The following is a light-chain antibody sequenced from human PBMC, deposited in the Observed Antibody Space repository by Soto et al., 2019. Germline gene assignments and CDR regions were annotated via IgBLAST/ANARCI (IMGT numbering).Light chain of an antibody. CDR2: AAS. J-gene: IGKJ3*01. Sequence: DIQMTQSPSSLSASVGDRVTITCRASQGISNYIAWYQQKPGKAPKLLLYAASTLQSGVPSRFSGIRSGTDFTVTINSLLPDDVATYCCQKYSSVPLFGPGTKVDIK. V-gene: IGKV1-27*01. CDR3: QKYSSVPL. CDR1: QGISNY.